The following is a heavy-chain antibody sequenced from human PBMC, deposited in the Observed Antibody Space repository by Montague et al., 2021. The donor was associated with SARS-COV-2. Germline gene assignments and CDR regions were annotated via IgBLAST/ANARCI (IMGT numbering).Heavy chain of an antibody. V-gene: IGHV4-34*01. Sequence: ETLSLTCTVSNVSINNYSRGWIRQPPGKGLEWIGEINHSGSTNYNPSLKSRVTISVDTSKNQFSLKLSSVTAADTAVYYCARVRAVPAAMRIFSLGRSYYGMDVWGQGTTVTVSS. CDR3: ARVRAVPAAMRIFSLGRSYYGMDV. CDR1: NVSINNYS. CDR2: INHSGST. J-gene: IGHJ6*02. D-gene: IGHD2-2*01.